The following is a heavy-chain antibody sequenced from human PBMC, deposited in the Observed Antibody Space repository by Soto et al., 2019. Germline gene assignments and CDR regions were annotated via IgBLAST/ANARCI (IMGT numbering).Heavy chain of an antibody. J-gene: IGHJ6*02. CDR1: GYTFTSYY. Sequence: ASVKVSCKASGYTFTSYYMHWVRQAPGQGLEWMGIINPSGGSTSYAQKFQGRVTMTRDTSTSTVYMELSSLRSEDTAVYYCARGPITIFGVVTCYYYGMDVWGQGTTVTVSS. CDR2: INPSGGST. V-gene: IGHV1-46*01. CDR3: ARGPITIFGVVTCYYYGMDV. D-gene: IGHD3-3*01.